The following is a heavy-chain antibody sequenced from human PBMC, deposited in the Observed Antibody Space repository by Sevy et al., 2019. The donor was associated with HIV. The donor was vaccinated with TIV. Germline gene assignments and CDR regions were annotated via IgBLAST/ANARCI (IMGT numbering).Heavy chain of an antibody. CDR3: AFSIAAAPFDY. Sequence: GGSLRLSCAASGFTFSSYWMSWVRQAPGKGLEWVANIKQDGSEKYYVDSVKGRFTISRDNAKNSLYLQMNSLRAEDTAVYYCAFSIAAAPFDYWCQGTLVTVSS. D-gene: IGHD6-13*01. V-gene: IGHV3-7*01. CDR2: IKQDGSEK. J-gene: IGHJ4*02. CDR1: GFTFSSYW.